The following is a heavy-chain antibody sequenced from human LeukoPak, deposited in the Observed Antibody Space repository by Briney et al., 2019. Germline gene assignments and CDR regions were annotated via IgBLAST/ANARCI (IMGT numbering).Heavy chain of an antibody. J-gene: IGHJ4*02. CDR2: IYQSGSVSS. D-gene: IGHD3-3*01. V-gene: IGHV4-39*01. CDR1: GGSIISSNYY. Sequence: PSETLSLTXSVSGGSIISSNYYWGWIRQPPGKGLEWIGSIYQSGSVSSYYNPSLKSRVTISGDTSKNQFFLRLSSVTAADTAVYYCASTLRFLPYRRFDYWGQGTLVTVPS. CDR3: ASTLRFLPYRRFDY.